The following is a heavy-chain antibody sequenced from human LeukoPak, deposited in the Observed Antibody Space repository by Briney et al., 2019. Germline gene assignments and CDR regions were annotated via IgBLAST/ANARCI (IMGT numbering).Heavy chain of an antibody. CDR3: ATLDSYYDTSGRPLLPD. V-gene: IGHV1-24*01. CDR2: FNREDDAP. Sequence: ASVKVSCKVSGYSVNELSMHWVRQAPGLELEWMGGFNREDDAPVYAQQFQGRVTMTEDASTDTAYMELSSLRSEDTALYYCATLDSYYDTSGRPLLPDWGQGTLVTVSS. J-gene: IGHJ4*02. CDR1: GYSVNELS. D-gene: IGHD3-22*01.